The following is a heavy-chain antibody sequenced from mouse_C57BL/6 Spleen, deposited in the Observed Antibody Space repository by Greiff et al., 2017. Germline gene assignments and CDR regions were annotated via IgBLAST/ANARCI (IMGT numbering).Heavy chain of an antibody. V-gene: IGHV2-3*01. D-gene: IGHD1-1*01. CDR1: GFSFTSYG. CDR2: IWGDSST. CDR3: ASYGSSYYWYFDV. J-gene: IGHJ1*03. Sequence: VKLVESGPGLVAPSQSLSITCTVSGFSFTSYGVSWVRQPSGKGLEWLGVIWGDSSTNYHSALISRLSISKDNSKSQVFLKLNSLQTDDTATYYCASYGSSYYWYFDVWGTGTTVTVSS.